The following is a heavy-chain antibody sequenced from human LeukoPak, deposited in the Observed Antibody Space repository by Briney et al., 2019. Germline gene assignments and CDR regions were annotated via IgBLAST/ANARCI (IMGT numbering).Heavy chain of an antibody. J-gene: IGHJ4*02. D-gene: IGHD6-13*01. CDR1: GFTFSSYA. V-gene: IGHV3-30-3*01. Sequence: GGSLRLSCAASGFTFSSYAMHWVRQAPGKGLEWVAVMSYDGSNKYYADSVKGRFTISRDNSKNTLYLQMNSLRAEDTAVYYCASNPGYSSSWEEDYFDYWGQGTLVTLSS. CDR3: ASNPGYSSSWEEDYFDY. CDR2: MSYDGSNK.